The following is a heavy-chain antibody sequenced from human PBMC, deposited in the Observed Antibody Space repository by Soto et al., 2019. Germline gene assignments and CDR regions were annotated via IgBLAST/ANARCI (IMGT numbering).Heavy chain of an antibody. J-gene: IGHJ5*02. CDR1: GFTFSSYS. CDR3: ARDLGAPQSWFDP. D-gene: IGHD1-26*01. V-gene: IGHV3-21*01. Sequence: EVQLVESGGGLVKPGGSLRLSCAASGFTFSSYSMNWVRQAPGKGLEWVSSISSSSSYIYYADSVKGRFTISRDNAKNSLYLQMNSLRAEDTAVYYCARDLGAPQSWFDPWGQGTLVTVSS. CDR2: ISSSSSYI.